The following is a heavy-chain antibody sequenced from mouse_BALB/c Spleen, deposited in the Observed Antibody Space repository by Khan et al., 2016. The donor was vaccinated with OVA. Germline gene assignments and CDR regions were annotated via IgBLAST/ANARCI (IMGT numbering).Heavy chain of an antibody. CDR2: ISSGSSTI. CDR1: GFTFSSFG. D-gene: IGHD1-2*01. CDR3: ASPVITTAKGAMDY. V-gene: IGHV5-17*02. Sequence: EVELVESGGGLVQPGGSRKLSCAASGFTFSSFGMHWVRQAPEKGLEWVAYISSGSSTIYYADSVKGRFTISRDNPKNTLFLQMPSLRSEDTAMYYCASPVITTAKGAMDYWGQGTSVTVSS. J-gene: IGHJ4*01.